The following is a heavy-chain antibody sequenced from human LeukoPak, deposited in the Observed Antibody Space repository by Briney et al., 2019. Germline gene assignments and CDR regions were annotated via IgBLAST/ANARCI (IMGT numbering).Heavy chain of an antibody. Sequence: GGSLRLSCAASGVIISSYAMSWVRQAPGKGLEWVSAINGRGDNTYYADFVKGRFTISRDNSKSTVYLQMNSLRTKDTAVYYCAKDRVSPGFNWFDPWGQGTLVTVSS. CDR1: GVIISSYA. CDR3: AKDRVSPGFNWFDP. CDR2: INGRGDNT. V-gene: IGHV3-23*01. J-gene: IGHJ5*02. D-gene: IGHD2/OR15-2a*01.